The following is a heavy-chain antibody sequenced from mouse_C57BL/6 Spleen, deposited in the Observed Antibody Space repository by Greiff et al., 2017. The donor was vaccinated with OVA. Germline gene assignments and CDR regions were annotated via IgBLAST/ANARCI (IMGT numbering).Heavy chain of an antibody. V-gene: IGHV1-80*01. J-gene: IGHJ4*01. D-gene: IGHD2-1*01. CDR2: IYPGDGDT. CDR1: GYAFSSYW. Sequence: VKLQQSGAELVKPGASVTISCKASGYAFSSYWMNWVKQRPGKGLEWIGQIYPGDGDTNYTGKYKGKATLTADKSSSTAYMQLSSLTSEDSAVYFGARKEGDYYGNHYAMDYWGQGTSVTVSS. CDR3: ARKEGDYYGNHYAMDY.